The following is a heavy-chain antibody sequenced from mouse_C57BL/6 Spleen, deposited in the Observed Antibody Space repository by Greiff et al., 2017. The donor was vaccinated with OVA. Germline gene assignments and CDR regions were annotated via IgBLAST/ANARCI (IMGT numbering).Heavy chain of an antibody. J-gene: IGHJ3*01. CDR1: GFSLTSYG. V-gene: IGHV2-2*01. Sequence: VKLMESGPGLVQPSQSLSITCTVSGFSLTSYGVHWVRQSPGKGLAWLGVIWSGGSTDYNAAFISRLSISKDNSKSQVFFKMNSLQADDTAIYYCARTYYSNWAWFAYWGQGTLVTVSA. CDR3: ARTYYSNWAWFAY. CDR2: IWSGGST. D-gene: IGHD2-5*01.